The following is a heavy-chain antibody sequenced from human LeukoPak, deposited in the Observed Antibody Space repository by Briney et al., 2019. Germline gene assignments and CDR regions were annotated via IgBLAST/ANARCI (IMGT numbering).Heavy chain of an antibody. Sequence: PSETLSLTCTVSGGSISSYYWSWLRQPPGKGLEWVSSISSSSNYIYYADSVKGRFTIPRDNAKNSLYLQMNSLRAEDTAVYYCARGTGAFDIWGQGTVVTVSS. V-gene: IGHV3-21*01. CDR2: ISSSSNYI. D-gene: IGHD1/OR15-1a*01. CDR3: ARGTGAFDI. CDR1: GGSISSYY. J-gene: IGHJ3*02.